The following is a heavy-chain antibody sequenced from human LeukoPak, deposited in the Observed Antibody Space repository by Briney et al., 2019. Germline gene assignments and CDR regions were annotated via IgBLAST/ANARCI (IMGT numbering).Heavy chain of an antibody. Sequence: ESGGSLRLSCAASGFTFSSYAMSWVRQAPGKGLEWVSTISGNGGRTYYADSVKGRLTISRDNSKNTLYLQMNSLRAEDTAVYYCAREKYSTGWFDYWGQGTLVTVSS. V-gene: IGHV3-23*01. J-gene: IGHJ4*02. CDR1: GFTFSSYA. CDR2: ISGNGGRT. CDR3: AREKYSTGWFDY. D-gene: IGHD6-19*01.